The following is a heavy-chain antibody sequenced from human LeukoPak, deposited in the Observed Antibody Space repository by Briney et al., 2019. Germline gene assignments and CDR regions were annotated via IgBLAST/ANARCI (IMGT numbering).Heavy chain of an antibody. D-gene: IGHD5-18*01. Sequence: GGSLRLSCAASGFPFTIYAMSWVRQAPGKGLEWVSTLSGSGGSTYYADSVKGRFTISRDNSKNTLYLQMNSLRAEDTAIYYCAKNGYSSGPRDAFDIRGQGTMVTVSS. CDR2: LSGSGGST. CDR3: AKNGYSSGPRDAFDI. CDR1: GFPFTIYA. J-gene: IGHJ3*02. V-gene: IGHV3-23*01.